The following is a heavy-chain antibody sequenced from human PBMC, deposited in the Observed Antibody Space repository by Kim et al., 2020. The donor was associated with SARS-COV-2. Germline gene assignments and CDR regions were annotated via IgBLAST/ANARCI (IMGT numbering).Heavy chain of an antibody. V-gene: IGHV4-34*01. CDR1: GGSFSGYY. J-gene: IGHJ4*01. CDR3: ARARTYYDIFTGYYTHFD. D-gene: IGHD3-9*01. Sequence: SETLSLTCAVYGGSFSGYYWSWIRQPPGKGLEWIGEINHSGSTNYNPSLKSRVTISVDTSKNQFSLKLSSVTAADTAVYYCARARTYYDIFTGYYTHFD. CDR2: INHSGST.